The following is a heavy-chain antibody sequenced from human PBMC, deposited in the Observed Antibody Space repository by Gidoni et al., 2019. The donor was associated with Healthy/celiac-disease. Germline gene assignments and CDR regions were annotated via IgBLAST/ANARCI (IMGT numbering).Heavy chain of an antibody. V-gene: IGHV4-34*01. CDR1: GGSFSGYY. CDR2: INHGVST. J-gene: IGHJ6*02. Sequence: VQLRQWGAGLLQPSATPCLTCAVYGGSFSGYYWSWIRQRPGKGLEWIGEINHGVSTNYNPSLKSRVTISVDTSKNQFSLKLSSVTASDTAVYYCARARYYYYYGMDVWGQGTTVTVSS. CDR3: ARARYYYYYGMDV.